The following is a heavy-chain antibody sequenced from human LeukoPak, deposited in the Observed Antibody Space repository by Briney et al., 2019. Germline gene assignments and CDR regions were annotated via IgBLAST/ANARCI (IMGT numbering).Heavy chain of an antibody. D-gene: IGHD3-10*01. CDR2: ISAYNGNT. J-gene: IGHJ6*04. CDR3: ARDERAGSGSYKYYYYGMDV. Sequence: ASVKVSCKASGYTFTSYGISWVRQAPGQGLEWMGWISAYNGNTNYAQKLQGRVTMTTDTSTSTAYMELRSLRSDDTAVYYCARDERAGSGSYKYYYYGMDVWGKGTTVTASS. V-gene: IGHV1-18*04. CDR1: GYTFTSYG.